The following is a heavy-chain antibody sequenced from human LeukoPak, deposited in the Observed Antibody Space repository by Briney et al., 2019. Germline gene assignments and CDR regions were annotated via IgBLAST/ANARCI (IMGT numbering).Heavy chain of an antibody. CDR1: GFSFSSYA. D-gene: IGHD2-2*01. V-gene: IGHV3-23*01. Sequence: GGSLRLSCAASGFSFSSYAMSWVRQAPGKGLDWVSALTHSGGTTFYADSVKGRFTISRDNSHNTVYLRMNSLRADDTAVYYCARVKPLDCTSTSCAFDYWGQGTLVSVSS. J-gene: IGHJ4*02. CDR2: LTHSGGTT. CDR3: ARVKPLDCTSTSCAFDY.